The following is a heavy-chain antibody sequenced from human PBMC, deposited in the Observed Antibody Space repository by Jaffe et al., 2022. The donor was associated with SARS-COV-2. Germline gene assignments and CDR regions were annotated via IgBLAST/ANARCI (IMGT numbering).Heavy chain of an antibody. Sequence: QVQLQESGPGLVKPSETLSLTCTVSGGSISSYYWSWIRQPPGKGLEWIGYIYYSGSTNYNPSLKSRVTISVDTSKNQFSLKLSSVTAADTAVYYCARYWGIDYGGNGNYFDYWGQGTLVTVSS. CDR1: GGSISSYY. D-gene: IGHD4-17*01. V-gene: IGHV4-59*01. J-gene: IGHJ4*02. CDR3: ARYWGIDYGGNGNYFDY. CDR2: IYYSGST.